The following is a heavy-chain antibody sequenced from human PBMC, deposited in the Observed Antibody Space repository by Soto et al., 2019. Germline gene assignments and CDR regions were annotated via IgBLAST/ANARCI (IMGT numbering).Heavy chain of an antibody. CDR2: IYYSGST. CDR1: GGSISSGGYY. D-gene: IGHD3-10*01. J-gene: IGHJ4*02. CDR3: ARTSHIYYYGSGQWFDY. Sequence: QVQLQESGPGLVKPSQTLSLTCTVSGGSISSGGYYWSWIRQHPGKGLEWIGYIYYSGSTYYNPSLKSRVTISVDTSKNQFSLKLSSVTAADTAVYYCARTSHIYYYGSGQWFDYWGQGTLVTVSS. V-gene: IGHV4-31*03.